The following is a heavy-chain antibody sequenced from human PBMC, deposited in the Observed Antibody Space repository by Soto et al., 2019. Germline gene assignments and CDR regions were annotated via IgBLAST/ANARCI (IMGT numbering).Heavy chain of an antibody. V-gene: IGHV1-3*01. CDR1: GKSFDNFA. Sequence: QVQLVQSGAEVKKPGASVRLSCKVSGKSFDNFAVNWVRQTPGQRPEWMGRINVGDDKTKYSEKFQGRVIVSYDTSATTAYMELRALSSEDTAVYYCARAKYDYIWGSYHPFDQWAQGAQVTVAS. CDR3: ARAKYDYIWGSYHPFDQ. J-gene: IGHJ4*02. CDR2: INVGDDKT. D-gene: IGHD3-16*02.